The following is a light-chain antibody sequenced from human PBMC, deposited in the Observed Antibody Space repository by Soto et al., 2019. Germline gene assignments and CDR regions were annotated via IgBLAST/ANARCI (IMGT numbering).Light chain of an antibody. CDR2: AAS. V-gene: IGKV1-39*01. CDR3: QQSYSTPPWT. J-gene: IGKJ1*01. CDR1: QSISSF. Sequence: DIQMTQSPSSLSASVGDIVTITFRASQSISSFLNWYQQKPGKAPKLLIYAASSLQGGVPSRFSGSGSGTDFTLTISSLQPEDFATYYCQQSYSTPPWTFGQGTKVDIK.